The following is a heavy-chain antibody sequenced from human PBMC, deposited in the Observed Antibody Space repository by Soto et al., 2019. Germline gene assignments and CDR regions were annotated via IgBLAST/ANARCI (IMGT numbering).Heavy chain of an antibody. CDR3: AGVGGYGMDV. D-gene: IGHD3-10*01. Sequence: PSETLSLTCAVSGYSISSGYYMGWIRQPPGKGLEWIGSIYHSGSTYYNPSLKSRVTISVDTSKNQFPLKLSSVTAADTAVYYFAGVGGYGMDVWGQGTTVTVSS. CDR2: IYHSGST. V-gene: IGHV4-38-2*01. J-gene: IGHJ6*02. CDR1: GYSISSGYY.